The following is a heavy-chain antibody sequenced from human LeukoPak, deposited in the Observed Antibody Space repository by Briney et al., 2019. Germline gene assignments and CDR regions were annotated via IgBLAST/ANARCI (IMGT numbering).Heavy chain of an antibody. CDR1: GFTFSSYG. V-gene: IGHV3-30*02. CDR2: IRYDGSNK. Sequence: PGGSLRLSCAASGFTFSSYGMHWVRQAPGKGLEWVAFIRYDGSNKYYADSVKGRFTISRDNSKNTLYLQMNSLRAEDTAVYYCAKDGTPYYGSGSYFDYWGQGTLVTVSS. J-gene: IGHJ4*02. CDR3: AKDGTPYYGSGSYFDY. D-gene: IGHD3-10*01.